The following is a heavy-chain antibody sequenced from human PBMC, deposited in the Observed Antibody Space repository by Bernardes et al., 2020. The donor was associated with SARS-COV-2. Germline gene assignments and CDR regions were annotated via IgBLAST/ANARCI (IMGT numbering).Heavy chain of an antibody. CDR3: ARDRMGYYDFWSDPGGWFDP. J-gene: IGHJ5*02. Sequence: ASVKVSCKASGYTFTGYYMHWVRQAPGQGLEWMGWINPNSGGTNYAQKFQGWVTMTRDTSISTAYMELSRLRSDDTAVYYCARDRMGYYDFWSDPGGWFDPWGQGTLVTVSS. CDR1: GYTFTGYY. D-gene: IGHD3-3*01. V-gene: IGHV1-2*04. CDR2: INPNSGGT.